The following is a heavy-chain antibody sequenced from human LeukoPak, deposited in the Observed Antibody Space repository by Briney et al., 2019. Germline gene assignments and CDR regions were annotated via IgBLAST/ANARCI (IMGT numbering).Heavy chain of an antibody. J-gene: IGHJ2*01. Sequence: SETLSLTCAVPGGSISSYYWSWIRQPPGKGLEWIGYIYYSGSTNYNPSLKSRVTISVDTSKNQFSLKLSSVTAADTAVYYCARQGGGFWYFDLWGRGTLVTVSS. D-gene: IGHD6-25*01. V-gene: IGHV4-59*08. CDR1: GGSISSYY. CDR3: ARQGGGFWYFDL. CDR2: IYYSGST.